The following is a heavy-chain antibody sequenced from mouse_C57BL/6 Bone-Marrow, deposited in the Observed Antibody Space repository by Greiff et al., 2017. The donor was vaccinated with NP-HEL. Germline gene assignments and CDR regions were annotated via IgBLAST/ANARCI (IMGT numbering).Heavy chain of an antibody. CDR2: IYPGRGNT. V-gene: IGHV1-66*01. CDR1: GYSFTSYY. Sequence: QVQLQQSGPELVKPGASVKISCKASGYSFTSYYIHWVKQRPGQGLEWIGWIYPGRGNTKYNEKFKGKATLTADTSSSTAYMQLSSLTSEDSAVYYCARDSSGHYYYAMDYWGQGTSVTVSS. D-gene: IGHD3-2*02. J-gene: IGHJ4*01. CDR3: ARDSSGHYYYAMDY.